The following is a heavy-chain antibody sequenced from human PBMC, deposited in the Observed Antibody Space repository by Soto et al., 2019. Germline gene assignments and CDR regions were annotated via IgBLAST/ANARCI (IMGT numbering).Heavy chain of an antibody. CDR2: ISGSGSSM. V-gene: IGHV3-11*01. J-gene: IGHJ4*02. CDR1: GFTFRDYY. D-gene: IGHD2-15*01. Sequence: KPGGSLRLSCAASGFTFRDYYMSWIRQSPGKGLEWVSYISGSGSSMFYAGSVKGRFTISRDNAKNSLFLQMNSLRAEDTAVYYCARYRLLRYCSGGSCTYFFDYWGQGTLVTVSS. CDR3: ARYRLLRYCSGGSCTYFFDY.